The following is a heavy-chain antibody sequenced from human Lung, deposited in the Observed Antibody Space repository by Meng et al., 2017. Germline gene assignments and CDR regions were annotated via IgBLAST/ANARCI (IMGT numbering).Heavy chain of an antibody. V-gene: IGHV4-30-4*01. Sequence: QRHVQESGPVMVKPSQTLSLTCTGSGGSISSSNYYWSWIRQPPGKGLEWSGHIYNSGSTYYNPSLKSRITISVDTSKNQFSLKLSSVTAADTAAYYCARGQKGYFDLWGRGTLVTVSS. CDR1: GGSISSSNYY. CDR3: ARGQKGYFDL. CDR2: IYNSGST. J-gene: IGHJ2*01.